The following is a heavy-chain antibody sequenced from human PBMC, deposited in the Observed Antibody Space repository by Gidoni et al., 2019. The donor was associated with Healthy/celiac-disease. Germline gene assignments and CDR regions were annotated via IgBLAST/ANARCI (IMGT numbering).Heavy chain of an antibody. CDR2: ISSNGGST. J-gene: IGHJ4*02. CDR3: ARGAAMVDY. Sequence: EVQLVESGGGLVQPGGSLRLSCAASGFTFSSYAMHWVRQAPGKGLEYVSAISSNGGSTYYANSVKGRFTISRDNSKNTLYLQMGSLRAEDMAVYYCARGAAMVDYWGQGTLVTVSS. D-gene: IGHD5-18*01. V-gene: IGHV3-64*01. CDR1: GFTFSSYA.